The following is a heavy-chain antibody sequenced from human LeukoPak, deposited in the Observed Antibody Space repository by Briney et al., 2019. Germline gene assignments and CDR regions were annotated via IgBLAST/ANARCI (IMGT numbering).Heavy chain of an antibody. D-gene: IGHD2-2*01. J-gene: IGHJ4*02. CDR3: AKTLPPQYQLLR. CDR1: GYTFTDYY. Sequence: ASVKLSCKASGYTFTDYYMHWVRQAPGPGLEWMGWINPNSSGTNYAQKFQGRVTMTRDTSISTAYMELSRLRSDDTAVYYCAKTLPPQYQLLRWGQGTLVTVSS. CDR2: INPNSSGT. V-gene: IGHV1-2*02.